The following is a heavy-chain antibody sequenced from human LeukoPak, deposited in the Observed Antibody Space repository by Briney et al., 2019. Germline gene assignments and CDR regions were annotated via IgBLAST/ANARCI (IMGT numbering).Heavy chain of an antibody. J-gene: IGHJ3*01. CDR1: GFTFATYA. CDR3: GGDPNGDYVGAFEF. CDR2: IGGSGTYA. Sequence: GGSLRLSCVASGFTFATYAMTWVRLTPGEGLEWVASIGGSGTYANYADSVRGRFTISRDNSKDTLYLQLNSLRAEDTAVYYCGGDPNGDYVGAFEFWGQGTLVSVSS. V-gene: IGHV3-23*01. D-gene: IGHD4-17*01.